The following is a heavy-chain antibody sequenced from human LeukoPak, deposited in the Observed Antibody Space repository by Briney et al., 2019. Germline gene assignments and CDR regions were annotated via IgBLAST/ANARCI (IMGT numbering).Heavy chain of an antibody. J-gene: IGHJ4*02. D-gene: IGHD5-24*01. V-gene: IGHV1-2*02. Sequence: ASVKVSCKASGYTFTGYYMHWLRQAPGQGLEWMGWINPNSGGTNYAQKFQGRVTMTRDTSISTAYMELSRLRSEDTAVYYCARAERWLQLTFDYWGQGTLVTVSS. CDR1: GYTFTGYY. CDR3: ARAERWLQLTFDY. CDR2: INPNSGGT.